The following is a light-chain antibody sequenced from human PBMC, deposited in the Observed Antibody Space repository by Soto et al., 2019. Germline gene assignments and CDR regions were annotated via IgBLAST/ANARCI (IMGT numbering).Light chain of an antibody. CDR2: DAS. V-gene: IGKV3-15*01. CDR1: QSVSSSY. J-gene: IGKJ5*01. Sequence: EIVLTQSPGTLSLSPGERATLSCRASQSVSSSYLAWHQQKPGQAPRLLMYDASSRATGISARFSGSGSGTEFTLTISSLQSEDFAVYYCQQYHNWPITFGQGTRLEIK. CDR3: QQYHNWPIT.